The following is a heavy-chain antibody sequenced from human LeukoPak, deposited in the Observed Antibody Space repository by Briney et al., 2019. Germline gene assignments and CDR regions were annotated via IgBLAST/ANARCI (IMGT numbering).Heavy chain of an antibody. V-gene: IGHV4-34*01. Sequence: SETLSLTCAVYGGSFSGYYWSWIRQPPGKGLEWIGEINHSGSTNYNPSLKSRVTISVDTSKNQFSLKLSSVTAADTAVYYCARGDSSGYLRAWYYYGMDVWGQGTTVTVSS. CDR2: INHSGST. J-gene: IGHJ6*02. D-gene: IGHD3-22*01. CDR3: ARGDSSGYLRAWYYYGMDV. CDR1: GGSFSGYY.